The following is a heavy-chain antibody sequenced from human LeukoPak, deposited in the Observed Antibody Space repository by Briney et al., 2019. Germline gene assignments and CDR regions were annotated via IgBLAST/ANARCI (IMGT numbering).Heavy chain of an antibody. CDR3: VKGIVRFDY. CDR1: GFTFGSHV. V-gene: IGHV3-23*01. CDR2: ISDGGGTT. Sequence: GGSLRLSCAASGFTFGSHVMTWVRQAPGKGLEWISTISDGGGTTYYADSVRGRFTISRVNSKNTLSLQMNSLRAEDTAKYYCVKGIVRFDYWGQGILVTVSS. J-gene: IGHJ4*02. D-gene: IGHD2-15*01.